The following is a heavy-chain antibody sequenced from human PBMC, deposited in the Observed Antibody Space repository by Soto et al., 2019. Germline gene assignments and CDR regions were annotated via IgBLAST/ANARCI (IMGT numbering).Heavy chain of an antibody. V-gene: IGHV3-23*01. CDR1: GFIFSDYA. Sequence: EVQLLESEGGLVQPGRSLRISCAASGFIFSDYAMSWVRQAPGKGLEWVSALSGSGSNTYYADSVKGRFTISRDNVKNTVSLQMNNLTAEDTAVYYCAKGGVTRSYYYAMDVWGQGTTVTVSS. CDR2: LSGSGSNT. J-gene: IGHJ6*02. CDR3: AKGGVTRSYYYAMDV.